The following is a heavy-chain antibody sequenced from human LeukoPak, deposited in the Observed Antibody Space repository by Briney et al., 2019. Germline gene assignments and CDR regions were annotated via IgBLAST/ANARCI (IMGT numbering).Heavy chain of an antibody. D-gene: IGHD3-16*02. Sequence: TGGSLRLSCAASGFTFSSYSMNWVRQAPGKGLEGVSSISSSSSYIYYADSVKGRCTISRDNAKNSLYLQMNSLRAEDTAVYYCARESGDYVWGSYRVYNWFDPWGQGTLVTVSS. J-gene: IGHJ5*02. V-gene: IGHV3-21*01. CDR2: ISSSSSYI. CDR3: ARESGDYVWGSYRVYNWFDP. CDR1: GFTFSSYS.